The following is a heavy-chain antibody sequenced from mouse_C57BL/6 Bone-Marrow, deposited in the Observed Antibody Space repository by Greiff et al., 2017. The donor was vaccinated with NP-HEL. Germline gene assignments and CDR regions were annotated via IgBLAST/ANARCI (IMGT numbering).Heavy chain of an antibody. Sequence: QVQLKQSGAELVKPGASVKMSCKASGYTFTTYPIEWVKQNHGKSLEWIGNFYPYNDDTKYNEKFKGKATLTVEKSSSTVYLELSRVTSDDSAVYYCARRDDYGSFDYWGQGTTLTVSS. J-gene: IGHJ2*01. D-gene: IGHD1-1*01. CDR3: ARRDDYGSFDY. V-gene: IGHV1-47*01. CDR1: GYTFTTYP. CDR2: FYPYNDDT.